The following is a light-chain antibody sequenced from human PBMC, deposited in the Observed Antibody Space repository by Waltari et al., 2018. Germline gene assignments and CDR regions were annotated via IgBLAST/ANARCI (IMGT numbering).Light chain of an antibody. J-gene: IGKJ1*01. Sequence: DIRMTQSPSTLSASVGDRVTITCRASQSIDSNLAWYQHRPGKAPKLLIYKASTLESGVPSRFSGSGSGTGFTLTISSLQPDDFATYYCQQYNSYSTTFGQGTKVEIK. V-gene: IGKV1-5*03. CDR3: QQYNSYSTT. CDR1: QSIDSN. CDR2: KAS.